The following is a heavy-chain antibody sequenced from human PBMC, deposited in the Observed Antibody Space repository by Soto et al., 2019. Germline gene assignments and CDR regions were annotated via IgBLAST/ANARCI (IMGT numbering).Heavy chain of an antibody. CDR1: GGSISIGGYY. CDR3: AREGGGIAARTSNWFDP. V-gene: IGHV4-31*11. D-gene: IGHD6-6*01. Sequence: SETLCLTCAVSGGSISIGGYYWSWIRHHPGKGLEWIGYIFYSGSTYYSPSLKSRVTMSVDTSKNQFSLKLSSVTAADTAVYYCAREGGGIAARTSNWFDPWGQGTLVTVSS. J-gene: IGHJ5*02. CDR2: IFYSGST.